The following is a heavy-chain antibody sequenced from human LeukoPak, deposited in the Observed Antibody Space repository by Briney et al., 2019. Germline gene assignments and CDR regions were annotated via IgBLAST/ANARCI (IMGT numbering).Heavy chain of an antibody. J-gene: IGHJ4*02. V-gene: IGHV3-33*06. CDR3: AKESRIVATIDY. D-gene: IGHD5-12*01. Sequence: PGRSLRLSCAASGFTFSSYGMHWVRQAPGKGLEWVAVIWYDGSNKYYADSVKGRFTISRDNSKNTLYLQMNSLRGEDTAVYYCAKESRIVATIDYWGQGTLVTVSS. CDR1: GFTFSSYG. CDR2: IWYDGSNK.